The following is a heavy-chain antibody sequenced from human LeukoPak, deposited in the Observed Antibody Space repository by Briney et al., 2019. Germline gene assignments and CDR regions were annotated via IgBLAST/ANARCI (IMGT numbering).Heavy chain of an antibody. V-gene: IGHV4-59*08. J-gene: IGHJ2*01. CDR2: IYYSGST. Sequence: PSETLSLTCTVSGGSISSYYWSWIRQPPGKGLEWIGYIYYSGSTNYNPSLKSRVTISVDTSKNQFSLKLSSVTAADTAVYYCARWSGESYYYDSSGYYSWYFDLWGRGTLVTVSS. CDR1: GGSISSYY. D-gene: IGHD3-22*01. CDR3: ARWSGESYYYDSSGYYSWYFDL.